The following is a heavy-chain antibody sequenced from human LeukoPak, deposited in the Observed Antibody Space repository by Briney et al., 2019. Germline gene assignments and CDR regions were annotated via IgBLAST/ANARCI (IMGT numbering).Heavy chain of an antibody. CDR3: ARVRSGTYYFFDS. Sequence: GGSLRLSCAASGFTFSSDSMNWVRQAPGKGLEWVSYISSGSTVMYYADSMKGRFTISRDNAKNSLFLQMNSLRAEDTAVYYCARVRSGTYYFFDSWGQGTLVTVSS. J-gene: IGHJ4*02. D-gene: IGHD1-26*01. CDR1: GFTFSSDS. CDR2: ISSGSTVM. V-gene: IGHV3-48*01.